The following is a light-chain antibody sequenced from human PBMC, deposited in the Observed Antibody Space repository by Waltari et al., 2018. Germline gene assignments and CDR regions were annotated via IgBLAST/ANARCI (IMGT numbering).Light chain of an antibody. Sequence: QSVLTQPPSVSEAPGPRVTISCSGSSSNIGKNAVSWYRQFPVKAPGVLIFYADLRPAEFSARCSGSKSGTSASLAIRGLQSEDEADYFCAAWDDNLTGSYVFGTGTKVTVL. J-gene: IGLJ1*01. CDR3: AAWDDNLTGSYV. V-gene: IGLV1-36*01. CDR2: YAD. CDR1: SSNIGKNA.